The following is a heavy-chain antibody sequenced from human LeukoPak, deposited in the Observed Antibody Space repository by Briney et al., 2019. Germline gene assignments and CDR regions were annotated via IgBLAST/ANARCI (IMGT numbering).Heavy chain of an antibody. D-gene: IGHD3-3*01. CDR1: GGSISSGGYY. CDR3: ARAKPPLWSGYFKENWFDP. Sequence: SETLSLTCTVSGGSISSGGYYWSWIRQHPGKGLEWIGYIYYSGSTNYNPSLKSRVTISVDTSKNQFSLKLSSVTAADTAVYYCARAKPPLWSGYFKENWFDPWGQGTLVTVSS. CDR2: IYYSGST. J-gene: IGHJ5*02. V-gene: IGHV4-31*03.